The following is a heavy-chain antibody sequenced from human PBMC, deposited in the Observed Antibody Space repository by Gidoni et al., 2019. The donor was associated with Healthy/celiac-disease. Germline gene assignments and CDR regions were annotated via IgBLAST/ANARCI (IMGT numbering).Heavy chain of an antibody. D-gene: IGHD4-17*01. CDR2: INSDGSST. CDR1: GFTFSSYW. Sequence: EVQLVESGGGLVQPGGSLRLSCAASGFTFSSYWMHWVRQAPGKGLVWVSRINSDGSSTSYADSVKGRFTISRDNAKNTLYLQMNSLRAEDTAVYYCASIDYGGISLFFWGQGTMVTVSS. J-gene: IGHJ3*01. V-gene: IGHV3-74*01. CDR3: ASIDYGGISLFF.